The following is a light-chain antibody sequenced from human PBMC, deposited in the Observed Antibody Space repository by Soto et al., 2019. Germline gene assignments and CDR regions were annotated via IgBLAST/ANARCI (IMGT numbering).Light chain of an antibody. Sequence: QSVLTQQHSASGTPGQRVTISCSGSSSNIGSNYVYWYQQLPGTAPKLLIYRNDQRPSGVPDRFSGSKSGTSASLAISGLRSDDEADYYCAAWADSLSGVVFGGGTQLTVL. CDR2: RND. J-gene: IGLJ3*02. CDR1: SSNIGSNY. CDR3: AAWADSLSGVV. V-gene: IGLV1-47*01.